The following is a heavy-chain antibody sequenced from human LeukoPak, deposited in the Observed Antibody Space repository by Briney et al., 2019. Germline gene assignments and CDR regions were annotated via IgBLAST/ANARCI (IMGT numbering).Heavy chain of an antibody. CDR1: GFTFSSYS. J-gene: IGHJ4*02. Sequence: GGSLRLSCAASGFTFSSYSMNWVSQAPGKGVEWVSSISSSSSYIYYEASVKGRFTISRDNAKNSLYLQMNSLRAEDTAVYYCASCRDGYNSNYWGQGTLVAVSS. V-gene: IGHV3-21*01. CDR3: ASCRDGYNSNY. CDR2: ISSSSSYI. D-gene: IGHD5-24*01.